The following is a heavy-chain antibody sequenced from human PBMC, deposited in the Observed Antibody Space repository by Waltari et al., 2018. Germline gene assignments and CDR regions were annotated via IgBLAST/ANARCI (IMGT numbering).Heavy chain of an antibody. CDR1: GYTFTSYA. V-gene: IGHV1-3*01. CDR2: INAGNGNT. CDR3: ARDEAAAGTLDY. D-gene: IGHD6-13*01. J-gene: IGHJ4*02. Sequence: QVQLVQSGAEVKKPGASVKVSCKASGYTFTSYAMHWVRQAPGQRLEWMGWINAGNGNTKYSQKFQGRVTITRDTSASTAYMELSSLRSEDTAVYYSARDEAAAGTLDYWGQGTLVTVSS.